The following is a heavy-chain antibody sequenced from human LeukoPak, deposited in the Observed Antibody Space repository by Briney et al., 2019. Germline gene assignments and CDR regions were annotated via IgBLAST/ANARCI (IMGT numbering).Heavy chain of an antibody. CDR2: IIPILGIA. J-gene: IGHJ4*02. Sequence: SVKVSCKASGGTFSSYTISWVRQAPGQGLEWMGRIIPILGIANYAQEFQGRVTITADKSTSTAYMELSSLRSEDTAVYYCARVGGSYGFDYWGQGTLVTVSS. V-gene: IGHV1-69*02. CDR1: GGTFSSYT. D-gene: IGHD1-26*01. CDR3: ARVGGSYGFDY.